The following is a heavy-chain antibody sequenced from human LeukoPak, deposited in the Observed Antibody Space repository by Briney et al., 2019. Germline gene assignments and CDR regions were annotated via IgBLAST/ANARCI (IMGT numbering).Heavy chain of an antibody. V-gene: IGHV5-51*01. CDR2: IYPGDSDT. CDR3: ARGAVELATTNALDI. CDR1: GYSFVSYW. D-gene: IGHD5-24*01. Sequence: GESLKISCKGSGYSFVSYWIGWVRQMPGKGLEWMGIIYPGDSDTRYSPSFQGQVTMSADKSISIAYLQWSGLKASDTAMYYCARGAVELATTNALDIWGQGTMVTVSS. J-gene: IGHJ3*02.